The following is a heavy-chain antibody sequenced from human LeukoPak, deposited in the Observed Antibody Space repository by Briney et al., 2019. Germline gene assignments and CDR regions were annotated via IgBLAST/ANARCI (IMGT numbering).Heavy chain of an antibody. D-gene: IGHD3-22*01. J-gene: IGHJ4*02. CDR3: ARDEGYYDSSGYAY. CDR2: ISAYNGNT. CDR1: GYTFSNYG. Sequence: EASVKVSCTASGYTFSNYGFSWVRQAPGQGREWMGWISAYNGNTNYAQKFQDRVSLTTDTSTSTAYMEVRSLRSDDTAVYYWARDEGYYDSSGYAYWGQGTLVTVSS. V-gene: IGHV1-18*01.